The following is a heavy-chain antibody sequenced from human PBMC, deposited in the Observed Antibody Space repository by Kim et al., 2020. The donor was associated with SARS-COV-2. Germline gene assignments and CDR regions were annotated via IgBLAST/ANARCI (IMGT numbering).Heavy chain of an antibody. Sequence: GGSLRLSCAASGFTFSSYAMSWVRQAPGKGLEWVSVIYSGGSSTYYADSVKGRFTISRDNSKNTLYLQMNSLRAEDTAVYYCAKALYYYDSSGYPSFDYWGQGTLVTVSS. CDR2: IYSGGSST. J-gene: IGHJ4*02. D-gene: IGHD3-22*01. V-gene: IGHV3-23*03. CDR1: GFTFSSYA. CDR3: AKALYYYDSSGYPSFDY.